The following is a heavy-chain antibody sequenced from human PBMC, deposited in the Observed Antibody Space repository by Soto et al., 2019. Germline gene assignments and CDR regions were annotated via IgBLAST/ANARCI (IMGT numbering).Heavy chain of an antibody. CDR1: GFTVSSNY. J-gene: IGHJ5*02. Sequence: GGSLRLSCAASGFTVSSNYMSWVRQAPGKGLEWVSVIYSGGSTYYADSVKGRFTISRDNSKNTLYLQMNSLRAEDTAVYYCARDGYCSSTSCSERGWFDPWGQGTLVTVSS. D-gene: IGHD2-2*03. V-gene: IGHV3-66*01. CDR2: IYSGGST. CDR3: ARDGYCSSTSCSERGWFDP.